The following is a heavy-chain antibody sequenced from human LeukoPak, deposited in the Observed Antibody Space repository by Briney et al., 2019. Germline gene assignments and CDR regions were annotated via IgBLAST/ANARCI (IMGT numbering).Heavy chain of an antibody. CDR1: GFTFSSYW. CDR2: VKQDGSEK. Sequence: GVLRLSCAASGFTFSSYWMSWVRQAPGKGLEWVANVKQDGSEKYYVDSVKDRFTISRDNAKNSLYLQMNSLRAEDTAVYYCARDPGGATDYWGQGTLVTVSS. CDR3: ARDPGGATDY. J-gene: IGHJ4*02. V-gene: IGHV3-7*01. D-gene: IGHD1-26*01.